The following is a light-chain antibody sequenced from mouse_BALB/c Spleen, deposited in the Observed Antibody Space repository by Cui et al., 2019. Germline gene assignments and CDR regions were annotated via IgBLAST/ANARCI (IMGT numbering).Light chain of an antibody. J-gene: IGKJ4*01. Sequence: IVMTQSHKFLSTSVAYRVSITCKASQYVGTAVAGYRQKPGKSPKRLINWDSTGHTGVPDRCTGSGSGKDFTLTMRNGRSEDLAGYLWQQCSRYLLFTFGAGTKLEIK. CDR3: QQCSRYLLFT. CDR2: WDS. CDR1: QYVGTA. V-gene: IGKV6-23*01.